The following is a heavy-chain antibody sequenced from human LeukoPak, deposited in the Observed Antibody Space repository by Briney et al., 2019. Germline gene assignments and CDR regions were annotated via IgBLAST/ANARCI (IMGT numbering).Heavy chain of an antibody. J-gene: IGHJ6*03. D-gene: IGHD1-26*01. Sequence: ASVKVSCKASGYTFTSYYMHWVRQAPGQGLEWMGIINPSGGSTSYAQKFQGRVTMTRDMSTGTVYMELSSPRSEDTAVYYCARDSLYSGSYYYYYYMDVWGKGTTVTVSS. CDR3: ARDSLYSGSYYYYYYMDV. CDR2: INPSGGST. CDR1: GYTFTSYY. V-gene: IGHV1-46*01.